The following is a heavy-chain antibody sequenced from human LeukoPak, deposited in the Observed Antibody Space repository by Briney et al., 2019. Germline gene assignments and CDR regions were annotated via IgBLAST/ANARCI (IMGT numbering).Heavy chain of an antibody. D-gene: IGHD1-26*01. Sequence: GGSLRLSCAASGFTFSSYSMNWVRQAPGKGLEWVSSISSSSIYIYYADSVKGRFTISRDNAKNSLYLQMDSLRAEDTAVYYCAKDRGSYYFDYWGQGTLVTVSS. V-gene: IGHV3-21*01. CDR1: GFTFSSYS. CDR3: AKDRGSYYFDY. CDR2: ISSSSIYI. J-gene: IGHJ4*02.